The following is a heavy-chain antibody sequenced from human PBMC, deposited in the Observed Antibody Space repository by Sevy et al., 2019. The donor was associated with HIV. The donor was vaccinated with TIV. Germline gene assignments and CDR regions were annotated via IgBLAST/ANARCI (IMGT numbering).Heavy chain of an antibody. D-gene: IGHD3-22*01. Sequence: GGSLRLSCAASGFTFSSYSMHWVRQAPGKGLEWVSYISRSSSTIYYADSVKGRFTISRDNAKNSLYLQMNSLRDEDTAVYYCARERNMYDSSGYYFHFDYWGQGTLVTVSS. CDR2: ISRSSSTI. V-gene: IGHV3-48*02. CDR1: GFTFSSYS. J-gene: IGHJ4*02. CDR3: ARERNMYDSSGYYFHFDY.